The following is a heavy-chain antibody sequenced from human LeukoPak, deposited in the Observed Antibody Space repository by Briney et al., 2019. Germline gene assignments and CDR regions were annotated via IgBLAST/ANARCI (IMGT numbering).Heavy chain of an antibody. CDR2: SYHSGST. CDR1: GGFISSGGYS. D-gene: IGHD3-3*01. V-gene: IGHV4-30-2*01. J-gene: IGHJ5*02. Sequence: SQTWSLTCAVSGGFISSGGYSWSWIRQPPGKGLEGIGYSYHSGSTYYNPSLKNRGTISVDRAKNQFSLKLSSVTAADTAVYYCARGLGGYDFWSSYYTGLSFHPWGQGTLVTVSS. CDR3: ARGLGGYDFWSSYYTGLSFHP.